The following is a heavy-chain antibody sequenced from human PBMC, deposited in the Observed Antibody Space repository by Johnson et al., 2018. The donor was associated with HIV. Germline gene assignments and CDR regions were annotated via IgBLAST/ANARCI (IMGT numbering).Heavy chain of an antibody. CDR1: GFTFSSYA. CDR3: ARDGVVVVPGGWGAFDI. V-gene: IGHV3-23*04. J-gene: IGHJ3*02. CDR2: ISGSGGST. D-gene: IGHD2-15*01. Sequence: VQLVESGGGLVQPGGSPRLSCAVSGFTFSSYAMSWVRQAPGKGLEWVSAISGSGGSTYYADSVKGRFTISRDNSKNTLHLQMNSLRAEDTAVYYCARDGVVVVPGGWGAFDIWGQGTLVTVSS.